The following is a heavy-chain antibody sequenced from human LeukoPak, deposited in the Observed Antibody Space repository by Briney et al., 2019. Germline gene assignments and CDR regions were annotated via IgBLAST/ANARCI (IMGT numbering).Heavy chain of an antibody. D-gene: IGHD6-19*01. CDR1: GGSFSGYY. V-gene: IGHV4-34*01. CDR2: INHSGST. Sequence: KPSETLSLTCAVYGGSFSGYYWSWIRQPPGKGLEWIGEINHSGSTNYNPSLKSRVTISVDTSKNQFSLKLSSVTAADTAVYYCARVGVGGWYYYYYGMDVWGQGTTVTVSS. CDR3: ARVGVGGWYYYYYGMDV. J-gene: IGHJ6*02.